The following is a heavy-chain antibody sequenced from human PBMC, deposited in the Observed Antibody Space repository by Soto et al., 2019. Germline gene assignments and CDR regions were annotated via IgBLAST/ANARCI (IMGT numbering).Heavy chain of an antibody. CDR3: ARSQGSSTSLEIYYYYYFYMDV. D-gene: IGHD2-2*01. CDR2: IIPIPGTA. CDR1: GGTFSSYA. Sequence: QVQLVQSGAEVKKPGSSVKVSCKASGGTFSSYAISWVRQAPGQGLEWMGGIIPIPGTANYAQKFQGRVTITADESTSTAYMELSSLRSEDTAVYYCARSQGSSTSLEIYYYYYFYMDVWGTGTTVTVSS. J-gene: IGHJ6*03. V-gene: IGHV1-69*01.